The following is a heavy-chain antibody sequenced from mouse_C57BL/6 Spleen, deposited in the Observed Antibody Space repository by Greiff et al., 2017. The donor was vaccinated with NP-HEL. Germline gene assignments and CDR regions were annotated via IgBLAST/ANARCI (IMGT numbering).Heavy chain of an antibody. CDR1: GFTFSSYA. J-gene: IGHJ4*01. D-gene: IGHD4-1*01. CDR2: ISDGGSYT. CDR3: ARDPDWEGAMDY. Sequence: EVNVVESGGGLVKPGGSLKLSCAASGFTFSSYAMSWVRQTPEKRLEWVATISDGGSYTYYPDNVKGRFTISRDNAKNNLYLQMSHLKSEDTAMYYCARDPDWEGAMDYWGQGTSVTVSS. V-gene: IGHV5-4*01.